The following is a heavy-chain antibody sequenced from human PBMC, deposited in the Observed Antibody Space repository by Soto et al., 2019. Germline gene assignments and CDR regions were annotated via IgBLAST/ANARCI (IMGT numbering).Heavy chain of an antibody. J-gene: IGHJ3*02. CDR1: GFTFNSYW. V-gene: IGHV3-7*04. CDR3: ARGDYYDSSGPFSDAFDI. CDR2: IKPDGSQK. Sequence: GGSLRLSCAASGFTFNSYWMSWVRQARGKEQEWVANIKPDGSQKWYVDSVKGRFAISRDNAKNSLFLQMNSLRAEDTAVYYCARGDYYDSSGPFSDAFDIWGQGTMVTVSS. D-gene: IGHD3-22*01.